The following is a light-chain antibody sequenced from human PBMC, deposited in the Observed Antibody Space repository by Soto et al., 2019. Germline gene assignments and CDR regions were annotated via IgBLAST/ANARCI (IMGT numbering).Light chain of an antibody. CDR1: QSVSSNY. CDR3: QHYDSPPPT. Sequence: EIVLTQSPGTLSLSPGERATLSCRASQSVSSNYLAWYQQKPGQAPRLLIYGASNRATGIPDRFSGSGSGTDFTLTISRLESEDFAVFFCQHYDSPPPTFGQGTKVEIK. J-gene: IGKJ1*01. CDR2: GAS. V-gene: IGKV3-20*01.